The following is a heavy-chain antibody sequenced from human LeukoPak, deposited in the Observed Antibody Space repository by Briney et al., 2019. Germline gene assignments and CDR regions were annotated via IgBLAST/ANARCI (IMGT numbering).Heavy chain of an antibody. CDR3: ARATASGSGRAYDH. CDR2: IHHSGGT. V-gene: IGHV4-34*01. CDR1: GESMIGHY. D-gene: IGHD3-10*01. J-gene: IGHJ4*02. Sequence: SETLSLTCAVYGESMIGHYWTWIRQPPGKRLEWIGEIHHSGGTNSNPSLKNRLTMSIDMSKNQLSLKLKSVTAADTAVYYCARATASGSGRAYDHWAQGSLVPVSS.